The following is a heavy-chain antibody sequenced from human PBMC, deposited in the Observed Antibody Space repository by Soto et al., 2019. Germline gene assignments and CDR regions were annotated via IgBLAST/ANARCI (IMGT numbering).Heavy chain of an antibody. CDR1: GFTFSKFG. D-gene: IGHD3-22*01. CDR2: VSSDGRNK. Sequence: PGGSPRLSCAASGFTFSKFGMYWVRQAPGKGLEWVAVVSSDGRNKHYADSVKGRFTISRDNSKNTVYMEMNSLRVEDTAVYYCVRDWLNHYFDYWAQGALVTVSS. CDR3: VRDWLNHYFDY. J-gene: IGHJ4*02. V-gene: IGHV3-30*04.